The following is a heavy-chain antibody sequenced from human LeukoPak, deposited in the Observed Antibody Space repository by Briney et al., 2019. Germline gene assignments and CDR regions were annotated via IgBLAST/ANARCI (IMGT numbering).Heavy chain of an antibody. Sequence: GASVKVSCKASGYTFTGYYMHWVRQAPGQGLEWMGWINPNSGGTNYAQKLQGRVTMTRDTSISTAYMELSRLRSDDTAVYYCARETRRYNWNVGGKNYWGQGTLVTVSS. CDR2: INPNSGGT. CDR1: GYTFTGYY. J-gene: IGHJ4*02. V-gene: IGHV1-2*02. CDR3: ARETRRYNWNVGGKNY. D-gene: IGHD1-1*01.